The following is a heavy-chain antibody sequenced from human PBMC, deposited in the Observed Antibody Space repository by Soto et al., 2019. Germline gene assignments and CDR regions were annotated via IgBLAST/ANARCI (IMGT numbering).Heavy chain of an antibody. CDR2: INHSGST. Sequence: SETLSLTCAVYGGSFSGYYWSWIRQPPRKGLEWIGEINHSGSTNYNPSLKSRVTISVDTSKNQFSLNLNPVTARDTATYFCARGPQYWGPGKLVTSPQ. CDR3: ARGPQY. V-gene: IGHV4-34*01. CDR1: GGSFSGYY. J-gene: IGHJ4*02.